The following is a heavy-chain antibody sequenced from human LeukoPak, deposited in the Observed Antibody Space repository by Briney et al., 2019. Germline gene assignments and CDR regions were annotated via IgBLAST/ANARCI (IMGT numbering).Heavy chain of an antibody. J-gene: IGHJ6*02. D-gene: IGHD6-19*01. CDR1: GGSISSYY. CDR2: IYYSGST. Sequence: SETLSLTCTVSGGSISSYYWSWIRQPPGKGLEWIGYIYYSGSTNYNPSLKSRVTISVDTSKNQFSLKLSSVTAADTAVYYCASSAVAGGVYYYYGMDVWGQGTTVTVSS. CDR3: ASSAVAGGVYYYYGMDV. V-gene: IGHV4-59*01.